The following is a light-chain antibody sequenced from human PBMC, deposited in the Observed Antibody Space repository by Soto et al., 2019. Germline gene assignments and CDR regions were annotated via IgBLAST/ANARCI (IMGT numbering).Light chain of an antibody. CDR2: STT. V-gene: IGLV7-43*01. CDR3: LLYYGGAHVV. Sequence: QAVVTQEPSLTVSPGGTVTLTCASSSGVVTSDNYPHWFQQKPGQAPRALIYSTTFKHSWTPARFSGSLLGGKAALTLSGVQAEDEAEYYCLLYYGGAHVVFGGGTQLTVL. CDR1: SGVVTSDNY. J-gene: IGLJ2*01.